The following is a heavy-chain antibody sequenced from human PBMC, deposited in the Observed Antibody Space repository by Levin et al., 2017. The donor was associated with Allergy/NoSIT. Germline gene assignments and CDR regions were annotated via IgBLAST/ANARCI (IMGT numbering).Heavy chain of an antibody. D-gene: IGHD2-15*01. V-gene: IGHV1-2*02. Sequence: VASVKVSCKASGYTFTDYYIQWVRQAPGQGLEWMGWINPNNFETNYAQKFQGRVTMTRDTSFNTAYMELSSLRSDDTAVYYCARWGILGRGAFDIWGQGTMVTVSS. CDR3: ARWGILGRGAFDI. CDR2: INPNNFET. J-gene: IGHJ3*02. CDR1: GYTFTDYY.